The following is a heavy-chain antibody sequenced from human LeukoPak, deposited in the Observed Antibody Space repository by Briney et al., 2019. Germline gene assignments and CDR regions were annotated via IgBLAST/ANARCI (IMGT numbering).Heavy chain of an antibody. CDR1: GFTVSSNY. CDR3: AMATWVGGLDY. J-gene: IGHJ4*02. Sequence: GGSLRLSCAASGFTVSSNYRSWVRQAPGKGLEWGSDIYRGGSTYYADSVKGRFTISRDNSKNTLYLQMNNLRAEDTAVYYCAMATWVGGLDYWGQGTLVTVSS. V-gene: IGHV3-66*01. CDR2: IYRGGST. D-gene: IGHD1-26*01.